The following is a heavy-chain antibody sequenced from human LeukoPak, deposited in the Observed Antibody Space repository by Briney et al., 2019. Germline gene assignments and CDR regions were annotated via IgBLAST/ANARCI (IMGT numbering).Heavy chain of an antibody. CDR1: GFIFGSYW. D-gene: IGHD3-10*01. V-gene: IGHV3-7*01. CDR2: VKQDVYEK. CDR3: ARGPPYGTRSDFFDY. Sequence: GGSLRLSCAASGFIFGSYWMTWVRQAPGKGLEWEASVKQDVYEKYYVDSVKGRFTISRDNAKNSLYLQMNSLRVEDTAVYYCARGPPYGTRSDFFDYWGQGTLVTVSS. J-gene: IGHJ4*02.